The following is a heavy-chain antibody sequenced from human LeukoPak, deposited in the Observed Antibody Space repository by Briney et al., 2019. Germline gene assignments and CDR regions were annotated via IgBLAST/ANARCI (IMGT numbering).Heavy chain of an antibody. CDR2: IRTDGRDI. J-gene: IGHJ4*02. CDR3: ARGGIVVVVAADY. V-gene: IGHV3-74*01. CDR1: GFTFSDYW. D-gene: IGHD2-15*01. Sequence: GGSLRLSCAASGFTFSDYWMHWVRQAPGKGLVWVSRIRTDGRDISYADSVKGRFTISRDNAKNTLYLQMNSLRAEDTAVYYCARGGIVVVVAADYWGQGTLVTVSS.